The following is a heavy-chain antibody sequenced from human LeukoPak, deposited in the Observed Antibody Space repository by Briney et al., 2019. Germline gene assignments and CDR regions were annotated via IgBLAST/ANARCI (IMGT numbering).Heavy chain of an antibody. J-gene: IGHJ4*02. D-gene: IGHD6-13*01. V-gene: IGHV4-59*08. CDR3: ARLARIAAVKYYFDY. Sequence: EPSETLSLTCSVSGGSISNYYWSWIRQPPGKGLEWIGYIYYSGSTNYNPSLKSRVTISVDTSKNQFSLKLSSVTAADTAVYYCARLARIAAVKYYFDYWGQGTLVTVSS. CDR2: IYYSGST. CDR1: GGSISNYY.